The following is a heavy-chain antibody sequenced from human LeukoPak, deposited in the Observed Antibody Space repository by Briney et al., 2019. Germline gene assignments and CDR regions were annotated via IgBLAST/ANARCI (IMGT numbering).Heavy chain of an antibody. CDR1: GGTFSSYA. D-gene: IGHD2-21*02. Sequence: GASVNVSCKASGGTFSSYAIIWVRQAPGQGLEWMGGIIPIFGTANYAQKFQGRVTITADKSTSTAHMALSSLRSEDTAVYYCERETAYCGGGDCYAYFDYWGQGTLVTVSS. J-gene: IGHJ4*02. V-gene: IGHV1-69*06. CDR3: ERETAYCGGGDCYAYFDY. CDR2: IIPIFGTA.